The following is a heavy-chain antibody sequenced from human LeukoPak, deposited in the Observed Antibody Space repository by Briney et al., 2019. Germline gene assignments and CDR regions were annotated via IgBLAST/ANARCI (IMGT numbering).Heavy chain of an antibody. CDR2: INSSGSTI. D-gene: IGHD4-17*01. CDR3: ARDVYGDSRHGPIGTGYYGMDV. CDR1: GFTFSDYY. J-gene: IGHJ6*02. Sequence: GGSLRLSCAASGFTFSDYYMSWIRQAPGKGLEWVSYINSSGSTIYYADSVKGRFTISRDNAKNSLYLQMNSLRAEDTAVYYCARDVYGDSRHGPIGTGYYGMDVWGQGTTVTVSS. V-gene: IGHV3-11*01.